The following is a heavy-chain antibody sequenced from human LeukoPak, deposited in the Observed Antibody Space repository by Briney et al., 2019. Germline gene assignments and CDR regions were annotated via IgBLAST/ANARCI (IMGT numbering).Heavy chain of an antibody. CDR3: ARGDFDWSLDAFDI. Sequence: PSQTLSLTCTVSGGSISSGSYYWSWIRQPAGKGLEWIGRIYTSGSTNYNPSLKSRVTISVDTSKNQFSLKLSSVTAADTAVYYCARGDFDWSLDAFDIWGQGTMVTVSS. V-gene: IGHV4-61*02. CDR2: IYTSGST. CDR1: GGSISSGSYY. D-gene: IGHD3-9*01. J-gene: IGHJ3*02.